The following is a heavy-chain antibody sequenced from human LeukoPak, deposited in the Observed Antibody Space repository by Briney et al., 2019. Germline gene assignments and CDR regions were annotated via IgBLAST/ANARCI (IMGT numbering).Heavy chain of an antibody. CDR1: GGSISSYY. CDR3: ARVYYYDSSDLYFDP. Sequence: SETLSLTCTVSGGSISSYYWSWIRQPPGKGLEWIGYIYYSGSTNYNPSLKSRVTISVDTSKNQISLKLSSVTAADTAVYYCARVYYYDSSDLYFDPWGQGTLVTVSS. J-gene: IGHJ5*02. D-gene: IGHD3-22*01. CDR2: IYYSGST. V-gene: IGHV4-59*08.